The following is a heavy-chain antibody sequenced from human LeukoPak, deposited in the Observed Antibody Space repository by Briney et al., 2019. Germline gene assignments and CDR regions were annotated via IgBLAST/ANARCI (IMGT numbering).Heavy chain of an antibody. CDR2: ISGSGNST. CDR3: AKTLVGATSGPDYYFVS. V-gene: IGHV3-23*01. D-gene: IGHD1-26*01. J-gene: IGHJ4*02. Sequence: GGSLRLSCAASGFTFINYAMTWVRQAPGKGLEWVSAISGSGNSTYYPDSVKGRFSISRDNSKNTLFLQISSLRAEDTAVYYCAKTLVGATSGPDYYFVSWGQGTLVTVSS. CDR1: GFTFINYA.